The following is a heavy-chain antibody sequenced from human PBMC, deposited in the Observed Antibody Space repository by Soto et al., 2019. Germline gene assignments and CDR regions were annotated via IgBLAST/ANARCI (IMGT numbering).Heavy chain of an antibody. V-gene: IGHV3-30-3*01. J-gene: IGHJ4*02. CDR1: GFTFSSYA. Sequence: QVQLVESGGGVVQPGRSLRLSCAASGFTFSSYAMHWVRQAPGKGLEWVAVISYDGSNKYYADSVKGRFTISRDNSKNTLYLQMNSLRAEDTAVYYCARNWGYSYGYPPGYWGRGTLVTVSS. D-gene: IGHD5-18*01. CDR2: ISYDGSNK. CDR3: ARNWGYSYGYPPGY.